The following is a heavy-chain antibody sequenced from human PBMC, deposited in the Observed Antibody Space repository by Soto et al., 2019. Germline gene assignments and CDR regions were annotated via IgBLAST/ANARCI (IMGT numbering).Heavy chain of an antibody. CDR2: ISGSGTNT. CDR3: EKVPLSLKFYDY. Sequence: EVQLSDSGGGLVQPGGSLRLSCAASGLTFSNYLMNWVRKAAGKGLEWVSGISGSGTNTYYADSVKGRFTISRDNSTNTLYLQMNSLTAADTAIYYCEKVPLSLKFYDYWGQGTQVTVSP. CDR1: GLTFSNYL. V-gene: IGHV3-23*01. J-gene: IGHJ4*02.